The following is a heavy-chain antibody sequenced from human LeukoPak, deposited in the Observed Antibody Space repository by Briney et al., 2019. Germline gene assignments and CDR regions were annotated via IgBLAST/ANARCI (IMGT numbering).Heavy chain of an antibody. V-gene: IGHV1-18*01. CDR3: ARKGGIGYDFRAGY. CDR2: INTNNGNT. CDR1: GYTFNTYG. Sequence: ASVKVSCKASGYTFNTYGISWVRQAPGQGLEWMGWINTNNGNTNYAQKLQGRVTMTTDTSTSTAYMELRSLRSDDTAVYYCARKGGIGYDFRAGYWGQGTLVTVSS. J-gene: IGHJ4*02. D-gene: IGHD5-12*01.